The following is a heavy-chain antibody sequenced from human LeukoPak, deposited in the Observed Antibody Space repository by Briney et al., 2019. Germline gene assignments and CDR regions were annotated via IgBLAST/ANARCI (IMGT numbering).Heavy chain of an antibody. CDR2: IYYSGST. Sequence: SETLSLTCTVSGGSISSYYWSRIRQPPGKGLELIGYIYYSGSTNYNPSLKSRVTISVDTSKNQFSLKLSSVTAADTAVYYCARGSGDDAFDIWGQGTMVTVSS. CDR1: GGSISSYY. D-gene: IGHD3-10*01. V-gene: IGHV4-59*01. CDR3: ARGSGDDAFDI. J-gene: IGHJ3*02.